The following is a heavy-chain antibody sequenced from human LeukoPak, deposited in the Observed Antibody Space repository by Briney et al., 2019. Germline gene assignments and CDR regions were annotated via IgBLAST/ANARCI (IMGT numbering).Heavy chain of an antibody. CDR3: ARDLGDPYMDV. D-gene: IGHD3-16*01. CDR1: GGSISNYF. CDR2: IYSTGRS. V-gene: IGHV4-4*07. J-gene: IGHJ6*03. Sequence: SETLSLTCTVSGGSISNYFWSWVRQPAGKGLEWIGRIYSTGRSDYNPSLKSRITMSVDTSKNQFSLKLSSVTAADTAVYYCARDLGDPYMDVWGKGTTVTVSS.